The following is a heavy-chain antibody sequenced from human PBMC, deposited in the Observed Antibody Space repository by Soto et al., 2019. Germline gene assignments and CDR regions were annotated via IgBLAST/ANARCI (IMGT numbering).Heavy chain of an antibody. J-gene: IGHJ4*02. CDR1: GGSFSGYY. D-gene: IGHD3-3*01. Sequence: SDTLSLTCAVYGGSFSGYYWSWIRQPPGKGLEWIGEINHSGSTNYNPSLKSRVTISVDTSKNQFSLKLSSVTAADTAVYYCARSGVVTPFDYWGQGTLVTVSS. CDR3: ARSGVVTPFDY. CDR2: INHSGST. V-gene: IGHV4-34*01.